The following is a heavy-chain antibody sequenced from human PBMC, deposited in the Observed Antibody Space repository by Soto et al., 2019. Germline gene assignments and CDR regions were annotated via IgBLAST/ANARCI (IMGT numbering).Heavy chain of an antibody. CDR3: ARGVENIVVVLDVFGYYGMDV. CDR2: INAGNGNT. D-gene: IGHD2-2*01. Sequence: SVKVSCKASGYSFTSYVIYWVRQAPGQRLEWMGWINAGNGNTKSSQKFQARVTITSDTSASTAYMELSSLRSEDTAVYFCARGVENIVVVLDVFGYYGMDVWGQGTTVTVSS. J-gene: IGHJ6*02. V-gene: IGHV1-3*01. CDR1: GYSFTSYV.